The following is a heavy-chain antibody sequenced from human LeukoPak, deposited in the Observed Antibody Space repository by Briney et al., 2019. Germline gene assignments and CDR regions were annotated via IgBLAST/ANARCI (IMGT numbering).Heavy chain of an antibody. V-gene: IGHV1-69*02. CDR2: IIPILGIA. Sequence: SVKVSCKASGGTFSSYTISWVRQDPGQGLEWMGRIIPILGIANYAQKFQGRVTITADKSTSTAYMELSSLRSEDTAVYYCARGTWTWYEVTTEEPNFDYWGQGTLVTVSS. D-gene: IGHD4-17*01. CDR3: ARGTWTWYEVTTEEPNFDY. CDR1: GGTFSSYT. J-gene: IGHJ4*02.